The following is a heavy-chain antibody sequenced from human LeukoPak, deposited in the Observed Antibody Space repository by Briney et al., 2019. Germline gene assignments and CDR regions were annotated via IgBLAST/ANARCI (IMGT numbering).Heavy chain of an antibody. Sequence: GGSLRLSCAASGFTFSSYGMHWVRQAPGKGLEWVAFIRYDGSNKYYADSVKGRFTISRDNSKNTLYLQMNSLGAEDTAVYYCAKDVTRDYFDYWGQGTLVTVSS. CDR2: IRYDGSNK. CDR1: GFTFSSYG. V-gene: IGHV3-30*02. D-gene: IGHD4-11*01. CDR3: AKDVTRDYFDY. J-gene: IGHJ4*02.